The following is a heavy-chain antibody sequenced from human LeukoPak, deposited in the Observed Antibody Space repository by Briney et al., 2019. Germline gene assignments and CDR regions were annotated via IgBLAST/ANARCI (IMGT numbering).Heavy chain of an antibody. V-gene: IGHV1-2*02. CDR2: INPNSGGT. CDR3: ARPTVTTGLHY. D-gene: IGHD4-11*01. J-gene: IGHJ4*02. Sequence: ASVKVSCKASGYTFTGYYIHWVRQAPGQRLEWMGWINPNSGGTNYAQKFQGRVTMTRGTSIGTAYMELGRLRSDDTAVYYCARPTVTTGLHYWGQGTLVTVSS. CDR1: GYTFTGYY.